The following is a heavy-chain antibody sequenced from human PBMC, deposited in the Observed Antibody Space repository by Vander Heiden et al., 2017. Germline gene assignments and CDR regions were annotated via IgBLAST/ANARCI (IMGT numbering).Heavy chain of an antibody. J-gene: IGHJ5*02. Sequence: QVQLVESGGGVVQPGRSLRLSCAASGFTFSSYGLHWVRQAPGKGLEWVAVIWYDGSNKYYADSVKGRFTISRDKSKNTLYLQMNSLRAEDTAVYYCARDAWGRYCSSTSCLSWFDPWGQGTLVTVSS. CDR2: IWYDGSNK. CDR3: ARDAWGRYCSSTSCLSWFDP. CDR1: GFTFSSYG. D-gene: IGHD2-2*01. V-gene: IGHV3-33*01.